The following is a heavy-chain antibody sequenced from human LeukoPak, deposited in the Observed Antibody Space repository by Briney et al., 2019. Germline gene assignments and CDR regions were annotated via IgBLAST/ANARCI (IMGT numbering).Heavy chain of an antibody. V-gene: IGHV3-9*01. CDR2: IIWNSGSI. CDR1: GFTFDDYA. D-gene: IGHD1-26*01. CDR3: AKYISVGATPYYFDY. Sequence: GRSLRLSCAASGFTFDDYAMHWVRQAPGKGLEWVSGIIWNSGSIGYADSVKGRFTISRDNAKNSLYLQMNSLRAEDTALYYCAKYISVGATPYYFDYWGQGTLVTVSS. J-gene: IGHJ4*02.